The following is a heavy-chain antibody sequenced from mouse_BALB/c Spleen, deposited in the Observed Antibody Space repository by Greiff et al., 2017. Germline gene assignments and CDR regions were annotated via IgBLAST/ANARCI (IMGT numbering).Heavy chain of an antibody. CDR3: ARPGGYYDYYAMDY. CDR2: IHPYNDGT. V-gene: IGHV1-14*01. Sequence: VQLQQSGPELVKPGASVKMSCKASGYTFTSYVMHWVKQKPGQGLEWIGYIHPYNDGTKYNEKFKGKATLTTDKSSSTAYMELSSLTSEDSAVYYFARPGGYYDYYAMDYWGQGTSVTVSS. J-gene: IGHJ4*01. CDR1: GYTFTSYV. D-gene: IGHD2-3*01.